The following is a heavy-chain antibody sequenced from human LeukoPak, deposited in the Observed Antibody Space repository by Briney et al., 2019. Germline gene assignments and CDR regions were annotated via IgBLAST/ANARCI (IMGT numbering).Heavy chain of an antibody. D-gene: IGHD4-17*01. J-gene: IGHJ6*03. CDR2: INWNGGRR. CDR3: ARVSTASFYHYMDV. CDR1: GFTFDNNG. V-gene: IGHV3-20*04. Sequence: PGGSLRLSCAASGFTFDNNGMNWVRQSPGKGLEWVTGINWNGGRREYADSVKGRFTISRDNAKNSLDLQMNSLRAEDTAIYFCARVSTASFYHYMDVWGKGTTVIVTS.